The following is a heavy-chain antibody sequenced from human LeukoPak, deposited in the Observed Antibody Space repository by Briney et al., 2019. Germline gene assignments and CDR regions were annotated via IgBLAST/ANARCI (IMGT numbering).Heavy chain of an antibody. V-gene: IGHV3-74*01. CDR3: ARDVDFDS. J-gene: IGHJ4*02. CDR2: INSDATST. Sequence: GGSLRLSCASSGFTFMSYWMHWFRQGPGKGLMWVSRINSDATSTTYADSVKGRFTISIDNAKNTLYLQMDSLTAEDSGVYYCARDVDFDSCGQGTLVTVSS. CDR1: GFTFMSYW.